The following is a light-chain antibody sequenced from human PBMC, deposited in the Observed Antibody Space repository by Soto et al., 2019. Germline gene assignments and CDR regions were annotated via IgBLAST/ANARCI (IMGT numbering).Light chain of an antibody. V-gene: IGKV3-11*01. Sequence: EIVLTQSPATLSLSPGERATLSCRASQSVSSYLAWYQQKPGQAPRLLIYDASNRATGIPGRFSGSGSGTDFTLTISSLEPEDFVVYYCQQRMESFGQGTRLEIK. CDR3: QQRMES. CDR2: DAS. CDR1: QSVSSY. J-gene: IGKJ5*01.